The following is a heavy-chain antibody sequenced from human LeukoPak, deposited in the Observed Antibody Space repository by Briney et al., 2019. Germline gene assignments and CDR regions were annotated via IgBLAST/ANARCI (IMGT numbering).Heavy chain of an antibody. D-gene: IGHD3-9*01. Sequence: PSETLSLTCTVSGGSINSYYWSCIRQPAGKGLEWIGRIYPSGNTNYNPSLKSRVTMSIDTSKNQFSLKVNSVTAADTAVYYCARAGGAGFDILTGYYNWFDPWGQGTLVTVSS. V-gene: IGHV4-4*07. CDR1: GGSINSYY. J-gene: IGHJ5*02. CDR2: IYPSGNT. CDR3: ARAGGAGFDILTGYYNWFDP.